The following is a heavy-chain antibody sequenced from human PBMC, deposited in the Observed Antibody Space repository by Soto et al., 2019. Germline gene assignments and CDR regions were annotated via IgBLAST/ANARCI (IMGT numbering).Heavy chain of an antibody. V-gene: IGHV4-59*01. Sequence: SDTLSLTCTVSGGSISNYYWNWIRQSPGKGLEWIGYIYSSGSTHYNPSLQNRVTISIDTSKNQVSLKVNSVTAADTAVYYCARDHPHSYGVYYFDYWGQGTQVTVSS. J-gene: IGHJ4*02. CDR2: IYSSGST. CDR1: GGSISNYY. CDR3: ARDHPHSYGVYYFDY. D-gene: IGHD5-18*01.